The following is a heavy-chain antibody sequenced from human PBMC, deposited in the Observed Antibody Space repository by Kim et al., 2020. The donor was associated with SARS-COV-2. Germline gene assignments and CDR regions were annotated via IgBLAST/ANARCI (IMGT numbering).Heavy chain of an antibody. CDR1: GFTFSSYA. CDR3: ARYVLLWFGELLSHCFDP. D-gene: IGHD3-10*01. V-gene: IGHV3-23*01. CDR2: ISGSGGST. J-gene: IGHJ5*02. Sequence: GGSLRLSCAASGFTFSSYAMSWVRQAPGKGLEWVSAISGSGGSTYYADSVKGRFTISRDNSKNTLYLQMNSLRAEDTAVYYCARYVLLWFGELLSHCFDPWGQGTLVTVSS.